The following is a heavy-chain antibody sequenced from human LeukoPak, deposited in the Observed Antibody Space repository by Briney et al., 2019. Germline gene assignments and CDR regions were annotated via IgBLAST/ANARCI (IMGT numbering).Heavy chain of an antibody. CDR2: IYSGGNT. J-gene: IGHJ4*02. Sequence: GGSLRLSCAVSGLTVNTTYLTWVRKAPGKGLEWVSMIYSGGNTHHADSVKGRCTISRDNSKNTVYLQVSSLRAEDTAVYYCARAFLNSHGYGWFFDQWGQGALVTVSS. CDR1: GLTVNTTY. V-gene: IGHV3-53*01. CDR3: ARAFLNSHGYGWFFDQ. D-gene: IGHD5-18*01.